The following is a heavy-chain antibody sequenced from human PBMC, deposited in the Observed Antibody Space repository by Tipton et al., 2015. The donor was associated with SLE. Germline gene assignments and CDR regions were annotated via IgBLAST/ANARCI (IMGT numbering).Heavy chain of an antibody. V-gene: IGHV4-34*12. D-gene: IGHD5-18*01. CDR1: GGSFSDYY. Sequence: TLSLTCAVYGGSFSDYYWSWIRQPPGKGLEWIGEIFHSGSTTYSPSLKSRVTISVDTSKNQFSLKLSSVTAADTAVYYCARAGLGYTYYYYMDVWGKGTTVTVSS. CDR3: ARAGLGYTYYYYMDV. J-gene: IGHJ6*03. CDR2: IFHSGST.